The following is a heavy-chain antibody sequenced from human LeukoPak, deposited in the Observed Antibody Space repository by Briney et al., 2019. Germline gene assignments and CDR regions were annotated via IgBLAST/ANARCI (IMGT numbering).Heavy chain of an antibody. D-gene: IGHD4-17*01. CDR1: GFTFSSYG. CDR3: AREMSDTVTWGWYFDL. V-gene: IGHV3-30*03. J-gene: IGHJ2*01. Sequence: GGSLRLSCAASGFTFSSYGMHWVRQAPGKGLEWVAVISYDGSNKYYADSVKGRFTISRENGKTSLYLQMNSLRAGDTAVYYCAREMSDTVTWGWYFDLWGRGTLVTVSS. CDR2: ISYDGSNK.